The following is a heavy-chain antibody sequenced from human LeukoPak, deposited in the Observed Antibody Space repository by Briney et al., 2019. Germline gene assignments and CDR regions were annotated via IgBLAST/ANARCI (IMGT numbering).Heavy chain of an antibody. J-gene: IGHJ3*02. D-gene: IGHD1/OR15-1a*01. CDR1: GGSISSSSYY. V-gene: IGHV4-39*07. Sequence: SETLSLTCTVSGGSISSSSYYWGWIRQPPGKGLEWIGEINHSGSTNYNPSLKSRVTISVDTSKNQFSLKLSSVTAADTAVYFCARGVNNWNIEVFDIWGQGTMVTVSS. CDR3: ARGVNNWNIEVFDI. CDR2: INHSGST.